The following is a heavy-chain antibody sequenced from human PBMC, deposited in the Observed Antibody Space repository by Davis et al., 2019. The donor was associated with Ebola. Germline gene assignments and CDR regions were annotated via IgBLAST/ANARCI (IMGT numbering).Heavy chain of an antibody. J-gene: IGHJ4*02. V-gene: IGHV7-4-1*02. CDR1: GYTFTSYA. CDR2: INTNTGNP. CDR3: ARDWSLYSSSWSDY. D-gene: IGHD6-13*01. Sequence: ASVKVSCKASGYTFTSYAMNWVRRAPGQGLEWMGWINTNTGNPTYAQGFTGRFVFSLDTSVSTAYLQISSLKAEDTAVYYCARDWSLYSSSWSDYWGQGTLVTVSS.